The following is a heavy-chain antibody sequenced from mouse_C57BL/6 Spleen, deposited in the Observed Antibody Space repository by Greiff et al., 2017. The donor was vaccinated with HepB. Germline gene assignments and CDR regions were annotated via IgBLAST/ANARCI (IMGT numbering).Heavy chain of an antibody. D-gene: IGHD2-4*01. CDR2: ISSGGSYT. CDR1: GFTFSSYG. V-gene: IGHV5-6*01. J-gene: IGHJ1*03. CDR3: ARSHYDYDWYFDV. Sequence: EVKLQESGGDLVKPGGSLKLSCAASGFTFSSYGMSWVRQTPDKRLEWVATISSGGSYTYYPDSVKGRFTISRDNAKNTLYLQMSSLKSEDTAMYYCARSHYDYDWYFDVWGTGTTVTVSS.